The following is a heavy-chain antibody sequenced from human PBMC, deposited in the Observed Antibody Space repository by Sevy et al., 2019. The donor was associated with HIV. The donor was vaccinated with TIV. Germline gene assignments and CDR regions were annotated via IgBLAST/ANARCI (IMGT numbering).Heavy chain of an antibody. Sequence: ASMKVSCKVSGYTLTELSMHWVRQAPGKGLEWMGGFDPEDGETTYAQKFQGRVTMTEDTSTDTAYMELSSLRSEDTAVYYCATVAAAGTGAFDIWGQGTMVTVSS. V-gene: IGHV1-24*01. CDR3: ATVAAAGTGAFDI. D-gene: IGHD6-13*01. J-gene: IGHJ3*02. CDR1: GYTLTELS. CDR2: FDPEDGET.